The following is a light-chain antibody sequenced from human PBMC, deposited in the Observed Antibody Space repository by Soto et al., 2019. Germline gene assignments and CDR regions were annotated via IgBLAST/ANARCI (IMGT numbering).Light chain of an antibody. V-gene: IGLV2-14*01. Sequence: QSALTQPASVSGSPGQSITISCTGTRSDVGGYNYVSWYQQHPGKAPKFMIYDVSNRPSGVSNRFSGSKSGNTASLTISGLQADDEADYYCSSYTSSNTLVFGTGTKLTVL. CDR3: SSYTSSNTLV. J-gene: IGLJ1*01. CDR1: RSDVGGYNY. CDR2: DVS.